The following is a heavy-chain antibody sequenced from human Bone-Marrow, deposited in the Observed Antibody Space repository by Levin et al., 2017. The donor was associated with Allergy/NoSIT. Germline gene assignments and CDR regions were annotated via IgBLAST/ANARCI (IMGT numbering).Heavy chain of an antibody. D-gene: IGHD6-19*01. V-gene: IGHV4-39*07. Sequence: SETLSLTCSVSGASISSSPYCWGWVRQPPGKGLEWIGTIYNSGTTHSNPSLKSRVTISVDTSKNQLSLKLSSLTAADTAVYYCARGKGYSSSRVAFDFWGQGTMVTVSS. CDR1: GASISSSPYC. J-gene: IGHJ3*01. CDR3: ARGKGYSSSRVAFDF. CDR2: IYNSGTT.